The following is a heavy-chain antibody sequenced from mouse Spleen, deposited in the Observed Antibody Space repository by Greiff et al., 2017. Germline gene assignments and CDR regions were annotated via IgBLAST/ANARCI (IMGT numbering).Heavy chain of an antibody. V-gene: IGHV1-15*01. CDR3: TRFTTDAMDY. CDR2: IDPETGGT. D-gene: IGHD1-1*01. CDR1: GYTFTDYE. Sequence: QVQLQQSGAELVRPGASVTLSCKASGYTFTDYEMHWVKQTPVHGLEWIGAIDPETGGTAYNQKFKGKALLTADKSSSTAYMELRSLTSEDSAVYYCTRFTTDAMDYWGQGTSVTVSS. J-gene: IGHJ4*01.